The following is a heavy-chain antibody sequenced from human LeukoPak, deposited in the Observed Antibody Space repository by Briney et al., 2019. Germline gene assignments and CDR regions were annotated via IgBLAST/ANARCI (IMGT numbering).Heavy chain of an antibody. D-gene: IGHD6-19*01. CDR3: TRGRSSGYY. Sequence: GGSLRLSCTTSGFTFGDYTITWLRQFPGKGLEWVSFIRSKASGGTAEFAASVKGRFTISRDDSKSIACLQMNSLKTEDTAVYYCTRGRSSGYYWGQGTLVTVSS. CDR1: GFTFGDYT. CDR2: IRSKASGGTA. J-gene: IGHJ4*02. V-gene: IGHV3-49*03.